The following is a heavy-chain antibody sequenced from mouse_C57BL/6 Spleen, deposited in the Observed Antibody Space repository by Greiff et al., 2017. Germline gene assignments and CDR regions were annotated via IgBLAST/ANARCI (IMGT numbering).Heavy chain of an antibody. CDR2: IRNKANGYTT. CDR1: GFTFTDYY. Sequence: EVHLVESGGGLVQPGGSLSLSCAASGFTFTDYYMSWVRQPPGKALEWLGFIRNKANGYTTAYSASVKGRFTISRDNSQSILYLQMNALRAEDSATYYCARRDGNYGMYYFDYWGQGTTLTVSS. D-gene: IGHD2-1*01. CDR3: ARRDGNYGMYYFDY. V-gene: IGHV7-3*01. J-gene: IGHJ2*01.